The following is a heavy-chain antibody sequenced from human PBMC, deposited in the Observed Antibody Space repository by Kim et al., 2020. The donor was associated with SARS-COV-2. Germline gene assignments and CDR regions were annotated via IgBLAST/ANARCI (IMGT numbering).Heavy chain of an antibody. CDR1: GFTFSSYA. J-gene: IGHJ4*02. Sequence: GGSLRLSCAASGFTFSSYAMSWVRQAPGKGLEWVSAISGSGGSTYYADSVKGRFTISRDNSKNTLYLQMNSLRAEDTAVYYCAKDGSERYYDFWSGYYTEYYFDYWGQGTLVTVSS. D-gene: IGHD3-3*01. CDR2: ISGSGGST. CDR3: AKDGSERYYDFWSGYYTEYYFDY. V-gene: IGHV3-23*01.